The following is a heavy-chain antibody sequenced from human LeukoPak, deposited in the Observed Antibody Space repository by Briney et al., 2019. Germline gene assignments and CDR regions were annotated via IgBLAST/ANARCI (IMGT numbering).Heavy chain of an antibody. V-gene: IGHV3-48*01. CDR3: ARDEGSYYMDV. J-gene: IGHJ6*03. Sequence: CHADSVKGRFTISRDNAKNSLYLQMNSLRAEDTAVYYCARDEGSYYMDVWGNGTTVTVSS.